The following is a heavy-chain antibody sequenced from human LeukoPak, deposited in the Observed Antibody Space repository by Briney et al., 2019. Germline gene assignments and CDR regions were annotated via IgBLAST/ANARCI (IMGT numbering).Heavy chain of an antibody. V-gene: IGHV5-10-1*01. CDR1: GDSFTNYW. Sequence: GESLKISCKGSGDSFTNYWINWVRQMPGKGLEWMGKIDPSDSYTNYSPPFQGHVTISADKSISTAYLQWSSLKASDTAIYYCARSGSYFSPDYWGPGTLVTVSS. CDR2: IDPSDSYT. D-gene: IGHD1-26*01. CDR3: ARSGSYFSPDY. J-gene: IGHJ4*02.